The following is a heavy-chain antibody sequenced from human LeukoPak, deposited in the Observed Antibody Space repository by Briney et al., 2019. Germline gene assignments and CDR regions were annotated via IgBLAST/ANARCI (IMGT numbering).Heavy chain of an antibody. CDR1: GFTVSSNF. Sequence: PGGSLRLSCAASGFTVSSNFMSWVRQAPGKGLEWVSVIYSGGTTYYADSVRGRFTIPRDNSKNTLYLQMNSLRAEDTAVYYCARDGYGYNYMDVWGKGTTVTVSS. CDR3: ARDGYGYNYMDV. V-gene: IGHV3-53*01. D-gene: IGHD1-1*01. CDR2: IYSGGTT. J-gene: IGHJ6*03.